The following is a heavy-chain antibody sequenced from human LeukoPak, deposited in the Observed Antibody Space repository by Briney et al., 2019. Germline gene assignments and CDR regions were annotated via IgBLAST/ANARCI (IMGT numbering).Heavy chain of an antibody. V-gene: IGHV3-23*01. Sequence: GGSLRLSCAASGFTFSTYAMNWVRQAPGKGLEWVSTISGCSEGTYYADSVKGRFTISRDSSKDTVYLQMDSLRAEDTAVYYCAKGSDYNLYFDHWGQGALVTVSS. CDR3: AKGSDYNLYFDH. CDR1: GFTFSTYA. CDR2: ISGCSEGT. D-gene: IGHD1-26*01. J-gene: IGHJ5*02.